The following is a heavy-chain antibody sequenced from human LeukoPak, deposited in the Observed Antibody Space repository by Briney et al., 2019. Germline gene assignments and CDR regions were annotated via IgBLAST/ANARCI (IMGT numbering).Heavy chain of an antibody. CDR1: GGSISSSSYY. CDR3: ARMGGGPDWFDP. Sequence: SETLSLTCTVSGGSISSSSYYWGWIRQPPGKGLEWIGSIYYSGSTYYNPSLKSRVTISVDTSKNQFSLKLGSVTAADTAVYYCARMGGGPDWFDPWGQGTLVTVSS. CDR2: IYYSGST. D-gene: IGHD3-16*01. V-gene: IGHV4-39*01. J-gene: IGHJ5*02.